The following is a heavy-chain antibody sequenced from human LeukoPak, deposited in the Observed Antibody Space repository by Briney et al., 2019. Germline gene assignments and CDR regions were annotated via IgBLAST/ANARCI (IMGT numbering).Heavy chain of an antibody. D-gene: IGHD1-26*01. J-gene: IGHJ6*02. V-gene: IGHV3-7*05. CDR1: GFTFSTYW. CDR3: AREDLVRGSYSSYYYGMDV. Sequence: GGSLRLSCAASGFTFSTYWMGWVRQAPGKGLEWVANIKQDGSEKYYVDSVKGRFTISRDNAKNSLYLQMNSLRAEDTAVYYCAREDLVRGSYSSYYYGMDVWGQGTTVTVSS. CDR2: IKQDGSEK.